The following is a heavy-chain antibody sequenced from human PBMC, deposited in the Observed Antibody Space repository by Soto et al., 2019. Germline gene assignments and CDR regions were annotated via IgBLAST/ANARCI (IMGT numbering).Heavy chain of an antibody. CDR3: ARESSSGRRDRIDY. J-gene: IGHJ4*02. Sequence: PGGSLRLSCVASGFTFSNHGMHWVRQAPGKGLEWVTVIWYDGTNRFYEDSVKGRFTISRDISENTVYLQMDSLRSEDTAVYYCARESSSGRRDRIDYWGQGTLVTVSS. V-gene: IGHV3-33*01. CDR1: GFTFSNHG. CDR2: IWYDGTNR. D-gene: IGHD6-19*01.